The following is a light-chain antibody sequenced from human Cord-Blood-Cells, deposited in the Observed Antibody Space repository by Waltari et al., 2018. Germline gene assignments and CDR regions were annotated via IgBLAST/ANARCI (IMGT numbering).Light chain of an antibody. CDR3: CSYAGSSTWV. CDR1: SSDVGSSNL. CDR2: EGS. V-gene: IGLV2-23*01. Sequence: QSALTQPASVSGSPGQSLTLSCPGTSSDVGSSNLVSWYQQHPGKAPKLMIYEGSKRPSGVSNRFSGSKSGNTASLTISGLQAEDEADYYCCSYAGSSTWVFGGGTKLTVL. J-gene: IGLJ3*02.